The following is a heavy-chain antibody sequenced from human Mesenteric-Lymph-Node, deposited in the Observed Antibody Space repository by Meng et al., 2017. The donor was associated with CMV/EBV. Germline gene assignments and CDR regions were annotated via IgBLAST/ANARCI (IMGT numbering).Heavy chain of an antibody. D-gene: IGHD6-19*01. CDR1: GFTFSSYA. CDR2: ISYDGSNK. CDR3: SSNLGQWLDWLDP. V-gene: IGHV3-30-3*01. J-gene: IGHJ5*02. Sequence: GESLKISCAASGFTFSSYAMHWVRQAPGKGLEWVAVISYDGSNKYYADSVKGRFTISRDNSKNTLYLQMNSLRADDTAIYYCSSNLGQWLDWLDPWGQGTLVTVSS.